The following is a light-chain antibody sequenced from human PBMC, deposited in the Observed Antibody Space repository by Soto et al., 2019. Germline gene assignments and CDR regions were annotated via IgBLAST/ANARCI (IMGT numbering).Light chain of an antibody. J-gene: IGKJ5*01. Sequence: DIQMTQSPSSVSASVGDRVTITCRASQDISKWIAWYQQKPGRAPKLLIHTASTIQREVPSRFSVSGSGTDFTLTISSLQPEDFATYYCQEAYSFPVTFGLGTRMEF. CDR2: TAS. CDR1: QDISKW. CDR3: QEAYSFPVT. V-gene: IGKV1D-12*01.